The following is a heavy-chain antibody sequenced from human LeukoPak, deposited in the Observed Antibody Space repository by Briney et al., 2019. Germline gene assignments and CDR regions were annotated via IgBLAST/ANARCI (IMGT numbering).Heavy chain of an antibody. CDR3: ARDSLQTRYSWNDEGRKNWFDP. CDR1: GYTLTELS. Sequence: ASVKVSCKVSGYTLTELSMHWVRQAPGKGLEWMGGFDPEDGATIYAQKFQGRVTMTGDTSTSTVYMELSSLRADDTAVYYCARDSLQTRYSWNDEGRKNWFDPWGQGTLVTVSS. V-gene: IGHV1-24*01. D-gene: IGHD1-1*01. J-gene: IGHJ5*02. CDR2: FDPEDGAT.